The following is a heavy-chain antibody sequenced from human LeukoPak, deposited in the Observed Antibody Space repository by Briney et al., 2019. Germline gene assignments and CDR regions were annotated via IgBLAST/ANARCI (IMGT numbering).Heavy chain of an antibody. CDR1: GFTFSSYN. CDR2: ITSSSSTI. D-gene: IGHD3-10*01. Sequence: QSGGSLRLSCAASGFTFSSYNMNWVRQAPGKGLEWVSYITSSSSTIYYADSVKGRFTISRDNAKNSLYLQMNSLRAEDTAVYYCARGRPGFFDYWGQGILVTVSS. V-gene: IGHV3-48*01. J-gene: IGHJ4*02. CDR3: ARGRPGFFDY.